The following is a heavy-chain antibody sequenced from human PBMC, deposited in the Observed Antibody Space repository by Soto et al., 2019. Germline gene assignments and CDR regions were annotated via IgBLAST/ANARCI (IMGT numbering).Heavy chain of an antibody. CDR3: AREENCSGGTCYSEYFHH. Sequence: ASVKVSCKASGYLFTAYSMHWVRLAPGQGLEWMGVVNPSGGNTKYAQNFQGRVTMTRDTSTTTIYMELSSLRSDDTAIYYCAREENCSGGTCYSEYFHHWGQGALVTVSS. CDR2: VNPSGGNT. CDR1: GYLFTAYS. D-gene: IGHD2-15*01. J-gene: IGHJ1*01. V-gene: IGHV1-46*01.